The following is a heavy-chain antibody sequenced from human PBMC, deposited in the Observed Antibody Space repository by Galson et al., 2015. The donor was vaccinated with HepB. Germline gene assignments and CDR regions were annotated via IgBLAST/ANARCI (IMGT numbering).Heavy chain of an antibody. J-gene: IGHJ4*02. Sequence: SVKVSCKASGFNLYNFGITWVRQAPGQGLEWMGWINAYDRSTTYAPRLQGRITMTTDTSTKTAYMELRSLRSDDTAVYYCARLGAAFGFLEYWGQGTLVTVSS. CDR3: ARLGAAFGFLEY. CDR1: GFNLYNFG. V-gene: IGHV1-18*01. CDR2: INAYDRST. D-gene: IGHD6-13*01.